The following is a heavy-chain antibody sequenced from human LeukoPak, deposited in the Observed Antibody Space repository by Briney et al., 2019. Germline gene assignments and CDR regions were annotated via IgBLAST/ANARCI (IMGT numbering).Heavy chain of an antibody. CDR1: GFTFSSYA. CDR2: ISDSGGTV. V-gene: IGHV3-23*01. CDR3: AKKLSGSYKGFDY. J-gene: IGHJ4*02. Sequence: GGSLRLSCAASGFTFSSYAMSWVRQAPGKGLEWVSGISDSGGTVYYADSVKGRFTISRDNSKNSLYLQMNSLRAEDTAVYYCAKKLSGSYKGFDYWGQGTLVTVSS. D-gene: IGHD1-26*01.